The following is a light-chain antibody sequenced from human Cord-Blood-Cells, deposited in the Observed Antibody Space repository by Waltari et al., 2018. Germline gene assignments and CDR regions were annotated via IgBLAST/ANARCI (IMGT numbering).Light chain of an antibody. Sequence: SALTQPASVSGSPGQSITISCTGTSSDVGGYNYVPWYQQHPGNAPKLMIYEVSNRPSGVSNRFSGSKSGNTASLTISGLQAEDEADYYCSSYTSSSTLVFGTGTKVTVL. J-gene: IGLJ1*01. V-gene: IGLV2-14*01. CDR3: SSYTSSSTLV. CDR1: SSDVGGYNY. CDR2: EVS.